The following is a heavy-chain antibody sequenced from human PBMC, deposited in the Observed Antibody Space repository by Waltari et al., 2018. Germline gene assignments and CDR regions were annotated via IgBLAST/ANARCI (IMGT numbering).Heavy chain of an antibody. J-gene: IGHJ6*02. V-gene: IGHV3-74*03. Sequence: EEQLVESGGGLVQPGDSLRLSCAASGFTFSSFWMNWVRQAPGKGPLWVLRSSTDARDTTYAEAVKGRFTISRDNARNTLYLQMNRLRAEDTAVYFCARVSRRTYRSPVPGRHYYYGMDVWGQGTTVTVSS. CDR1: GFTFSSFW. CDR2: SSTDARDT. CDR3: ARVSRRTYRSPVPGRHYYYGMDV. D-gene: IGHD1-1*01.